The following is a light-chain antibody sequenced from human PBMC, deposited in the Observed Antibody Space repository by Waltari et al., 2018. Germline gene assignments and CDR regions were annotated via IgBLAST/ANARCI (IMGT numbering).Light chain of an antibody. Sequence: EIVLTQSPSTLSLSPGERATLSCRATESVPANYLAWYQQKPGQAPRLLISGASSRATGIPDRFSGRGSGTDFTLTIARLEPEDFALYYCQQYGETPWTFGQGTKVDLK. CDR2: GAS. V-gene: IGKV3-20*01. CDR1: ESVPANY. CDR3: QQYGETPWT. J-gene: IGKJ1*01.